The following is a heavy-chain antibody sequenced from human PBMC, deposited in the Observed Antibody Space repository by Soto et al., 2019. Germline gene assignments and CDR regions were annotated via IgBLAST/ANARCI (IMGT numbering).Heavy chain of an antibody. CDR1: GYTFTSYG. D-gene: IGHD1-26*01. J-gene: IGHJ4*02. V-gene: IGHV1-18*01. Sequence: QVQLVQSGAEVKKPGASVKVSCKDSGYTFTSYGISWVGQAPGQGLEGMGWISAYNANTNYAQKLQCRVTMTTDTSTSTSYMELRSLRSDDTAVYFCARDRMGATGNYWGQGTLLTASS. CDR3: ARDRMGATGNY. CDR2: ISAYNANT.